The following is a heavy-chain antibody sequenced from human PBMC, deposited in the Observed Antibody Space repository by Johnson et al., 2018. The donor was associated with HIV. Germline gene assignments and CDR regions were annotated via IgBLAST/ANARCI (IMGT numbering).Heavy chain of an antibody. Sequence: VQLVESGGGVVQPGESLRLSCAASGFIFSSYDMHWVRQAPGKGLEWVAFIRYDGSNKYYVDSVKGRFTISRDNAKNSLYLQMNSLRADDTAVYYGSSDPFTFQQLVNFDAFDIWGQGAMVTVSS. J-gene: IGHJ3*02. D-gene: IGHD6-13*01. V-gene: IGHV3-30*02. CDR1: GFIFSSYD. CDR3: SSDPFTFQQLVNFDAFDI. CDR2: IRYDGSNK.